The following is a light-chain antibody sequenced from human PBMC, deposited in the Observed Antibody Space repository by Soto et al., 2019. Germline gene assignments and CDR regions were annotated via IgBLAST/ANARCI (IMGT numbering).Light chain of an antibody. CDR2: GAS. CDR1: QSVSIN. Sequence: EIVMTQSPATLSVSPGERATLSCRASQSVSINLAWYQQKPGQAPRLLIYGASTRATGIPARFSGSGSGTEFTLTISSLQSEDFAVYYCQQYDNWPPWTFGQGTMVEIK. J-gene: IGKJ1*01. CDR3: QQYDNWPPWT. V-gene: IGKV3-15*01.